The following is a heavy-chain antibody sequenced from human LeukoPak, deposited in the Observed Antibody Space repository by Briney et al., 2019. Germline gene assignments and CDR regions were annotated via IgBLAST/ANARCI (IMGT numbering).Heavy chain of an antibody. CDR3: ARVGSALSSPKYCYYMDV. CDR2: IIPIFGTA. Sequence: ASVTVSCKASGGTFSSYAISWVRQAPGQGLEWMGGIIPIFGTANYAQKFQGRVTITTDESTSTAYMELSSLRSEDTAVYYCARVGSALSSPKYCYYMDVWRKGTTVTVSS. CDR1: GGTFSSYA. J-gene: IGHJ6*03. V-gene: IGHV1-69*05. D-gene: IGHD6-19*01.